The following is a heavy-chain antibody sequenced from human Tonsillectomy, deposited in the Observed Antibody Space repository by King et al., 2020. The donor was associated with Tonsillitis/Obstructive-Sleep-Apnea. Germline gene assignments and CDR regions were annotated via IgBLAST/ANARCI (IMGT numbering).Heavy chain of an antibody. CDR2: ISAHNGHT. Sequence: QLVQSGAEVKKPGASVKVSRKASGYTFTNYGISWVRQAPGQGLEWMAWISAHNGHTNYAQKLQGRVTMTTDTSTSTAYMELRSLRSDDTAVYYCARDSMSHYYDSSGYYTFNYWGQGTLVTVSA. J-gene: IGHJ4*02. CDR1: GYTFTNYG. V-gene: IGHV1-18*01. CDR3: ARDSMSHYYDSSGYYTFNY. D-gene: IGHD3-22*01.